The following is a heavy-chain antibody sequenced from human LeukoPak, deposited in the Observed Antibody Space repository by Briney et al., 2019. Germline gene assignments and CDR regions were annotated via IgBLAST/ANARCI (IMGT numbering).Heavy chain of an antibody. CDR3: ARELPSAVPTFDL. J-gene: IGHJ4*02. CDR1: GGSISSYY. Sequence: SETLSLTCTVSGGSISSYYWSWIRQPPGKGLEWIGYIYNTGSPTYNPSLKSRVTMSIDTSKNQFSLKLSSVTAADTAVYYCARELPSAVPTFDLWGQGTLVSVSS. D-gene: IGHD2-2*01. V-gene: IGHV4-59*01. CDR2: IYNTGSP.